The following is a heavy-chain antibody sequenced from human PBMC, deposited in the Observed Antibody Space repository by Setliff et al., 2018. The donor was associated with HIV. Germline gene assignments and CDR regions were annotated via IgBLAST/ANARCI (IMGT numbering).Heavy chain of an antibody. Sequence: KPSETLSLTCTVSGYSISSGYYWGWIRQPPGKGLEWIGSIYHSGSTYYNPSLKSRVTISVDTSKNHFSLKLSSVTAADTAVYYCARDLLLWPLTGNWFDPWGQGTLVTVSS. CDR3: ARDLLLWPLTGNWFDP. CDR2: IYHSGST. D-gene: IGHD3-10*01. V-gene: IGHV4-38-2*02. CDR1: GYSISSGYY. J-gene: IGHJ5*02.